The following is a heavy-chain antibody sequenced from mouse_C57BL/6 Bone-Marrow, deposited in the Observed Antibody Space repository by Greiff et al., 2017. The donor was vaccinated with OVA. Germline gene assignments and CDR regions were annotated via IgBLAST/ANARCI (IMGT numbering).Heavy chain of an antibody. J-gene: IGHJ4*01. Sequence: EVKVEESGPGLVKPSQTVFLTCTVTGISITTGNYRWSWIRQFPGNKLEWIGYIYYSGTITYNPSLTSRTTITRDTPKNQFFLEMNSLTAEDTATYYCARELGDYYAMDYWGQGTSVTVSS. CDR1: GISITTGNYR. D-gene: IGHD4-1*01. V-gene: IGHV3-5*01. CDR2: IYYSGTI. CDR3: ARELGDYYAMDY.